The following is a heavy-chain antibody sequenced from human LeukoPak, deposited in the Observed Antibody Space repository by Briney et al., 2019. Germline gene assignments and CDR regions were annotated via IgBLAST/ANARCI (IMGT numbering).Heavy chain of an antibody. CDR1: GGSFNNYY. J-gene: IGHJ4*02. D-gene: IGHD2-15*01. CDR3: ARGRGRLLLIDY. Sequence: SETLSLTCTVSGGSFNNYYWSWIRQPAGKGLEGIGGIYSSGSTDYNNSLKSRVTMPVDTSKHQFPLNLMSETAADSAVYYCARGRGRLLLIDYWGQGTLVTVSS. V-gene: IGHV4-4*07. CDR2: IYSSGST.